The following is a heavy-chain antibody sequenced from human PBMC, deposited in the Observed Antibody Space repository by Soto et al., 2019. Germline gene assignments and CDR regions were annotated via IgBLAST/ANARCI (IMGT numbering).Heavy chain of an antibody. CDR2: ISYDGSNK. V-gene: IGHV3-30*18. CDR1: GFTFSTYG. CDR3: AKYTYYYDSPGYYVFDV. J-gene: IGHJ4*02. Sequence: QVQLVESGGGVVQPGRSLRLSCAASGFTFSTYGMHWVRQAPGKGLEWVAGISYDGSNKHYADSVKGRLTISRDNSKNSLYLQMSSLRDADTAVYYCAKYTYYYDSPGYYVFDVWGQGTLVTVSS. D-gene: IGHD3-22*01.